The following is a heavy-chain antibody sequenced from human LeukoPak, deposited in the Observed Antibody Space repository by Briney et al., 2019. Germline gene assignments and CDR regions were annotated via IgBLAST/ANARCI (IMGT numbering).Heavy chain of an antibody. D-gene: IGHD4-17*01. Sequence: SETLSLTCTVSGYSISSGYYWGWIRQPPGKGLEWIGSIYHSGSTYYNPSLKSRVTISVDTSKNQFSLKPSSVTAADTAVYYCARNGDYVDYWGQGTLVTVSS. CDR1: GYSISSGYY. CDR2: IYHSGST. CDR3: ARNGDYVDY. J-gene: IGHJ4*02. V-gene: IGHV4-38-2*02.